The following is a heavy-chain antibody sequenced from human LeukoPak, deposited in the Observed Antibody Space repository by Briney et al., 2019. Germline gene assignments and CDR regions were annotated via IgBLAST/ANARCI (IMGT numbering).Heavy chain of an antibody. J-gene: IGHJ4*02. V-gene: IGHV1-18*01. Sequence: GASVTVSCKASGYTFTSYGISWVRQAPGQGLEWMGWISAYNGNTNYAQKLQGRVTMTTDTSTSTAYMELRSLRSDDTAVYYCARDKVVAALHFFDYWGQGTLVTVSS. CDR2: ISAYNGNT. D-gene: IGHD6-6*01. CDR3: ARDKVVAALHFFDY. CDR1: GYTFTSYG.